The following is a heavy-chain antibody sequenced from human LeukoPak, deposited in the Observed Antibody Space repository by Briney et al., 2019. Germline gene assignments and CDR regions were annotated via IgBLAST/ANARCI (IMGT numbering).Heavy chain of an antibody. CDR1: GFTFSNYW. J-gene: IGHJ4*01. D-gene: IGHD3-22*01. V-gene: IGHV3-74*01. Sequence: GGSLRLSCAAYGFTFSNYWMHWVRQVPGKGLVWVSRSDGGGSSTSYADSVKGRFSISRDNAKSILYLQMNSLRAEDTAVYYCARGPGSSGGAYVGDYWGHGTLVAVSS. CDR3: ARGPGSSGGAYVGDY. CDR2: SDGGGSST.